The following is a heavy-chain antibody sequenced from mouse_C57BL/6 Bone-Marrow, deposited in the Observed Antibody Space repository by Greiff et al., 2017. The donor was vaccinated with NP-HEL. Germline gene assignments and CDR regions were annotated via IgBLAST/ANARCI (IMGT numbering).Heavy chain of an antibody. Sequence: QVQLQQSGPGLVQPSQSLSITCTVSGFSLTSYGVHWVRQSPGKGLEWLGVIWRGGSTDYNAAFMSRLSITKYNSKSQVFFKMNSLQADDTAIYYCAKGYYSRRWYFDVWGTGTTVTVSS. D-gene: IGHD2-5*01. CDR3: AKGYYSRRWYFDV. CDR2: IWRGGST. J-gene: IGHJ1*03. V-gene: IGHV2-5*01. CDR1: GFSLTSYG.